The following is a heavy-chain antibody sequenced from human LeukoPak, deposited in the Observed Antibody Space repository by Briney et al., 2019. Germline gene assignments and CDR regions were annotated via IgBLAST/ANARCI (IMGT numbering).Heavy chain of an antibody. Sequence: GGSLRLSCAASGFTVSSNYMSWVRQAPGKGLEWVAFMRYDGGNKYHADSVRGRFAISRDNSKNTLYLQMNSLRVEDTAIYYCAKDMIPHGVYNFFDSWGQGSLVTVTS. V-gene: IGHV3-30*02. CDR1: GFTVSSNY. CDR3: AKDMIPHGVYNFFDS. D-gene: IGHD3-22*01. J-gene: IGHJ5*01. CDR2: MRYDGGNK.